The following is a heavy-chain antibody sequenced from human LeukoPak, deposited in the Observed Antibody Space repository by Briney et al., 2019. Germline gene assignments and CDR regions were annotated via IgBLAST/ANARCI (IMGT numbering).Heavy chain of an antibody. CDR2: ISDTGATT. CDR1: GFTFSSYA. CDR3: AKDTSIGRYCTNGVCSPFDY. J-gene: IGHJ4*02. V-gene: IGHV3-23*01. Sequence: GGSLRLSCAGSGFTFSSYAISWVRQAPGKGLEWVSDISDTGATTYDADSVKGRFTISRDNSRSTLYLQMNSLRAEDTALYYCAKDTSIGRYCTNGVCSPFDYWGQGALVTVSS. D-gene: IGHD2-8*01.